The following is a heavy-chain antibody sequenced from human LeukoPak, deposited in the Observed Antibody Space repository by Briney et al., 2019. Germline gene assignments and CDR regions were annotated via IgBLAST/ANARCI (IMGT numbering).Heavy chain of an antibody. CDR1: GYSFTSYW. J-gene: IGHJ3*02. Sequence: GESLKISCKGSGYSFTSYWIGWVRQMPGKGLEWKGIIYPGDSDTRYSPSFQGQVTISADKSISTAYLQWSSLKASDTAMYYCARHKGAEYYGSGSAFDIWGQGTMVTVSS. D-gene: IGHD3-10*01. CDR2: IYPGDSDT. CDR3: ARHKGAEYYGSGSAFDI. V-gene: IGHV5-51*01.